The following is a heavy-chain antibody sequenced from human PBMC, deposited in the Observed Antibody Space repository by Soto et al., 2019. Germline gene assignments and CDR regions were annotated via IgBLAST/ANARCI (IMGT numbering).Heavy chain of an antibody. CDR1: GYTFTSYA. J-gene: IGHJ6*03. Sequence: ASVKVSCKASGYTFTSYAMHWVRQAPGQRLEWMGWINAGNGNTKYSQKFQGRVTITRDTSASTAYMELSSLRSEDTAVYYCARGYSSSTSCSWGGYYYYYMDVWGKGTTVTVSS. V-gene: IGHV1-3*01. CDR2: INAGNGNT. CDR3: ARGYSSSTSCSWGGYYYYYMDV. D-gene: IGHD2-2*01.